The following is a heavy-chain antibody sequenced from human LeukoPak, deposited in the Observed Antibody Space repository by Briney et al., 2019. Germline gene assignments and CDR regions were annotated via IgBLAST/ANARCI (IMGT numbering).Heavy chain of an antibody. V-gene: IGHV3-23*01. CDR3: AKMYIIVGATTWFDP. CDR1: GFTFSSYA. J-gene: IGHJ5*02. CDR2: ISGSGGST. D-gene: IGHD1-26*01. Sequence: GGSLRLSCAASGFTFSSYAMSWVRQAPGKGLEWVSAISGSGGSTYYADSVKGWFTISRDNSKTTLYLQMNSLRAEDTAVYYCAKMYIIVGATTWFDPWGQGTLVTVSS.